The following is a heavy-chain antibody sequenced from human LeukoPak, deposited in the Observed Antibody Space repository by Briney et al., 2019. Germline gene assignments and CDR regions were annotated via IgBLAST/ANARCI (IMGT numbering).Heavy chain of an antibody. V-gene: IGHV1-18*01. CDR1: GYTFSSYG. J-gene: IGHJ4*02. CDR3: ARRQGTTLNFDY. Sequence: GASVKVSCKASGYTFSSYGFGWVRQAPGQGLEWMGWINAYNGNTNYAQNLQGRVTMTTDTSTSTAYMELRSLRSDDTAVYYCARRQGTTLNFDYWGQGTLVTVSS. D-gene: IGHD1-1*01. CDR2: INAYNGNT.